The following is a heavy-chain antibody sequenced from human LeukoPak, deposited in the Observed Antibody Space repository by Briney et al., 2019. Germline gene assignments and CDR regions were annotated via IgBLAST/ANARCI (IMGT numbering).Heavy chain of an antibody. V-gene: IGHV4-59*01. CDR2: VDHTRST. D-gene: IGHD1-1*01. CDR3: ARGRVSSSTWYSTYYYYLYMDV. Sequence: SETLSLTCTVSDYSITMYYWTWIRQPPGKGLEWIGYVDHTRSTNFNPSFNGRLSTSTVTTTNILSSRLRSVTAADTAVYFCARGRVSSSTWYSTYYYYLYMDVWGKGTTVTVSS. CDR1: DYSITMYY. J-gene: IGHJ6*03.